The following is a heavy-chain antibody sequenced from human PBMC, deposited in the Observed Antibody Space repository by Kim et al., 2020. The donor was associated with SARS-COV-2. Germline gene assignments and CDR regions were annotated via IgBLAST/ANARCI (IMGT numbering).Heavy chain of an antibody. CDR2: ISSNRVHT. CDR1: GYSFSNYG. Sequence: ASVKVSCKASGYSFSNYGLVWARQAPGQGLEWMGWISSNRVHTKYAQNVQGRVTLTTDTSTNTGYMELSSLRSDDTAVYYCAPYYDSNSYRGQWDWGQGTPVTVSS. V-gene: IGHV1-18*01. D-gene: IGHD3-22*01. CDR3: APYYDSNSYRGQWD. J-gene: IGHJ4*01.